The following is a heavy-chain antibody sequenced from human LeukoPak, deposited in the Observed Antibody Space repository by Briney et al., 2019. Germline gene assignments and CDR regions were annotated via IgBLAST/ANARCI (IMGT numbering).Heavy chain of an antibody. CDR1: GYTFTGYY. V-gene: IGHV1-2*02. D-gene: IGHD3-22*01. J-gene: IGHJ5*02. CDR3: ARGYYDSSGYSFDP. Sequence: ASVKVSCKASGYTFTGYYMHWVRQAPGQGLEWMGWINPNSGGTNYAQKFQGRVTMTRDTSISAAYMELSRLRSDDTAVYYCARGYYDSSGYSFDPWGQGTLVTVSS. CDR2: INPNSGGT.